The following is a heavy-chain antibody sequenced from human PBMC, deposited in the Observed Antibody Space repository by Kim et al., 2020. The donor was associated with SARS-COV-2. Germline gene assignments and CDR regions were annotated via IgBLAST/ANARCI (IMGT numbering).Heavy chain of an antibody. CDR1: GFTFSSYA. J-gene: IGHJ4*02. D-gene: IGHD6-6*01. CDR3: AKCLAARFWVSGGHDY. CDR2: ISGSGGST. V-gene: IGHV3-23*01. Sequence: GGSLRLSCAASGFTFSSYAMSWVRQAPGKGLEWVSAISGSGGSTYYADSVKGRFTISRDNSKNTLYLQMNSLRAEDTAVYYCAKCLAARFWVSGGHDYWGQGTLVTVSS.